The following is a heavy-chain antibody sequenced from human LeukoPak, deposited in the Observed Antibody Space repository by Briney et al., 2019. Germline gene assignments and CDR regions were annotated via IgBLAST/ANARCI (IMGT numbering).Heavy chain of an antibody. V-gene: IGHV3-48*01. CDR3: AGGIAVAGTDAFDI. J-gene: IGHJ3*02. CDR2: ISSSSSTI. CDR1: GFTFSSYS. D-gene: IGHD6-19*01. Sequence: GGSLRLSCAASGFTFSSYSINWVRQAPGKGLEWVSYISSSSSTIYYADSVKGRFTISRDNSKNTLYLQMNSLRAEDTAVYYCAGGIAVAGTDAFDIWGQGTMVTVSS.